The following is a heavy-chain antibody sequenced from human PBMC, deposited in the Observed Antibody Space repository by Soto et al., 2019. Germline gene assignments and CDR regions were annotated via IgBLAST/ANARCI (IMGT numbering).Heavy chain of an antibody. Sequence: ASVKVSCKASGYTFTGYYMHWVRQAPGQGLEWMGWINPNSGGTNYAQKFQGRVTMTRDTSISTAYMELSRLRSDDTAVYYCARSVGDTRGKYYYYGMDVRAQRTPVTAS. CDR1: GYTFTGYY. CDR3: ARSVGDTRGKYYYYGMDV. D-gene: IGHD1-26*01. CDR2: INPNSGGT. V-gene: IGHV1-2*02. J-gene: IGHJ6*02.